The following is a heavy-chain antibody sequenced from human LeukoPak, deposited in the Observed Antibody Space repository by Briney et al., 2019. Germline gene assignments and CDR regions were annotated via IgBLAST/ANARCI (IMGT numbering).Heavy chain of an antibody. V-gene: IGHV1-2*06. Sequence: ASVKVSCTASGYTFTGYYMHWVRQAPGQGLEWMGRINPNSVGTKYAQKFQGRVTMTRDTSISTAYMELSRLRSDDTAVYYCARDGGLYCSGGSCYAKNNWFDPWGQGTMVTVSS. CDR2: INPNSVGT. CDR1: GYTFTGYY. CDR3: ARDGGLYCSGGSCYAKNNWFDP. J-gene: IGHJ5*02. D-gene: IGHD2-15*01.